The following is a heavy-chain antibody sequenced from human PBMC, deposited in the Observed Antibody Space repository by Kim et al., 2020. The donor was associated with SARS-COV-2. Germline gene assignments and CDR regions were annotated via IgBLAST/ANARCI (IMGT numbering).Heavy chain of an antibody. V-gene: IGHV1-46*01. J-gene: IGHJ3*02. Sequence: ASVKVSCKASGYTFTSYYMHWVRQAPGQGLEWMGIINPSGGSTSYAQKFQGRVTMTRDTSTSTVYMELSSLRSEDTAVYYCARLSGSGSYFYGAFDIWGQGTMVTVSS. D-gene: IGHD1-26*01. CDR3: ARLSGSGSYFYGAFDI. CDR1: GYTFTSYY. CDR2: INPSGGST.